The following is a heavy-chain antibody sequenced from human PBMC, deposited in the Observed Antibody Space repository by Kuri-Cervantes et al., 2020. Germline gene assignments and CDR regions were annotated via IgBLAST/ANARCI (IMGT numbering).Heavy chain of an antibody. Sequence: ASVKVSCKASGYTFTSYYIHWVRQAPGQGLEWTGIINPSGGSTSYAQKFQGRVTMTRDTSTSTVYMHLSSLRSEDTAVYYCARQLVRVGATTTWGQGTLVTVSS. CDR2: INPSGGST. CDR3: ARQLVRVGATTT. J-gene: IGHJ5*02. CDR1: GYTFTSYY. D-gene: IGHD6-13*01. V-gene: IGHV1-46*01.